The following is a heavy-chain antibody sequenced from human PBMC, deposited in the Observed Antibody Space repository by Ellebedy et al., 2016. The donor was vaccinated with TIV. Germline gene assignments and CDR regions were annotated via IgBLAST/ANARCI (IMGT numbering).Heavy chain of an antibody. CDR2: IYCSGST. CDR1: GGSISSGGYY. V-gene: IGHV4-31*03. Sequence: MPSETLSLTCTVSGGSISSGGYYWSWIRQPPGKGLEWIGYIYCSGSTYYNPSLKSRVTISVDTSKNQFSLKLSSVPAADTAVYYCARDIVSTGGFWDYWGQGTLVTVSS. CDR3: ARDIVSTGGFWDY. D-gene: IGHD2-8*02. J-gene: IGHJ4*02.